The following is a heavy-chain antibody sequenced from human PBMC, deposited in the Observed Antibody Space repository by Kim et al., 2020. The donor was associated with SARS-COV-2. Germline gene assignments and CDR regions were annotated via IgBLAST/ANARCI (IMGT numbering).Heavy chain of an antibody. CDR1: GGSFSGYY. CDR3: ARGLLMSGPLLITIFYSQSWCCP. V-gene: IGHV4-34*01. D-gene: IGHD3-3*01. CDR2: INHSGST. J-gene: IGHJ5*02. Sequence: SETLSLTCAVYGGSFSGYYWSWIRQPPGKGLEWIGEINHSGSTNYNPSLKSRVTISVDTSKNQFSLKLSSVTAADTAVYYCARGLLMSGPLLITIFYSQSWCCPWGQGTLVTVSS.